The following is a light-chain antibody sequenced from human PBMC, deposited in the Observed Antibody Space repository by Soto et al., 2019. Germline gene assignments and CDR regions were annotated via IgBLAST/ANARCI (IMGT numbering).Light chain of an antibody. CDR1: NIGSKS. Sequence: SYELTQPPSVSVAPGKTARITCGGNNIGSKSVHWYQQKPGQAPVLVIYYYSVRPSGIPERFSGSNSGNTATLTISRVEAGDEADYYCQVWDSSSDHVVFGGGTKLTVL. V-gene: IGLV3-21*04. CDR2: YYS. J-gene: IGLJ2*01. CDR3: QVWDSSSDHVV.